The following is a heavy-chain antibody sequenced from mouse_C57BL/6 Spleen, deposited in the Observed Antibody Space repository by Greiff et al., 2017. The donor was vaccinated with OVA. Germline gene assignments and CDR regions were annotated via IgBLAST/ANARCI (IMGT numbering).Heavy chain of an antibody. J-gene: IGHJ2*01. Sequence: QVQLQQPGAELVKPGASVKLSCKASGYTFTSYWMHWVKQRPGQGLEWIGMIHPNSGSTNYNEKFKSKATLTVDKSSSTAYMQLSSLTSEDSAVYYCARVGGTTVAYYWGQGTTRTVSS. CDR2: IHPNSGST. V-gene: IGHV1-64*01. D-gene: IGHD1-1*01. CDR1: GYTFTSYW. CDR3: ARVGGTTVAYY.